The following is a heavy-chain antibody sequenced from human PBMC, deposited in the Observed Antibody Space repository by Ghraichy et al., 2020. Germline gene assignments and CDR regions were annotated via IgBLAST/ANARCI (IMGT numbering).Heavy chain of an antibody. V-gene: IGHV3-9*01. Sequence: GGSLRLSCAASGFTFDDYAMHWVRQAPGKGLEWVSGISWNSGSIGYADSVKGRFTISRDNAKNSLYLQMNSLRAEDTALYYCAKVRGQWLVSNAFDYWGQGTLVTVSS. CDR3: AKVRGQWLVSNAFDY. CDR1: GFTFDDYA. CDR2: ISWNSGSI. J-gene: IGHJ4*02. D-gene: IGHD6-19*01.